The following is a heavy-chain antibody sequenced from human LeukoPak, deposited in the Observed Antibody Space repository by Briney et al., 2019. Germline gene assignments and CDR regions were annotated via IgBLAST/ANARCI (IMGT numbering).Heavy chain of an antibody. CDR2: INHSGST. J-gene: IGHJ4*02. V-gene: IGHV4-34*01. CDR3: ARGRGPFGYYFDY. D-gene: IGHD3-22*01. Sequence: SGTLSLTCAVYGGSFSGYYWSWIRQPPGKGLEWIGEINHSGSTNYNPSLKSRVTISVDTSKNQFSLKLSSVTAADTAVYYCARGRGPFGYYFDYWGQGTLVTVSS. CDR1: GGSFSGYY.